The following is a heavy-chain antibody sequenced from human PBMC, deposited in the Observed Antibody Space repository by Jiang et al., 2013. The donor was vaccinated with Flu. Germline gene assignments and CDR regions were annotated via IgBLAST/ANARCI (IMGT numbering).Heavy chain of an antibody. CDR3: ARNHVSTVATPNYYYYGMDV. Sequence: QSGAEVKKPGASVKVSCKASGYTFTSYYMHWVRQAPGQGLEWMGIINPSGGSTSYAQKFQGRVTMTRDTSTSTVYMELSSLRSEDTAVYYCARNHVSTVATPNYYYYGMDVWGQGTTVTVSS. CDR2: INPSGGST. J-gene: IGHJ6*02. V-gene: IGHV1-46*01. CDR1: GYTFTSYY. D-gene: IGHD4-23*01.